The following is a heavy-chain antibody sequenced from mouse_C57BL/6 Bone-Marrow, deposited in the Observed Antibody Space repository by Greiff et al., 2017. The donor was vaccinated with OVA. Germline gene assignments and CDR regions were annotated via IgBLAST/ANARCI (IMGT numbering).Heavy chain of an antibody. J-gene: IGHJ4*01. CDR1: GYTFTSYG. CDR3: ARSYDGYPYYAMDY. D-gene: IGHD2-3*01. Sequence: QVQLKESGAELARPGASVKLSCKASGYTFTSYGISWVKQRTGQGLEWIGEIYPRSGNTYYNEKFKGKATLTADKSSSTAYMELRSLTSEDSAVYFCARSYDGYPYYAMDYWGQGTSVTVSS. V-gene: IGHV1-81*01. CDR2: IYPRSGNT.